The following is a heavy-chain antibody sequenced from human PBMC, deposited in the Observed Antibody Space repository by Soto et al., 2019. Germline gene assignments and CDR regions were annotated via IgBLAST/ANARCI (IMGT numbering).Heavy chain of an antibody. D-gene: IGHD6-13*01. J-gene: IGHJ4*02. V-gene: IGHV3-11*06. CDR1: GFTFSDYY. Sequence: QVQLVESGGGLVKPGGSLRLSCAASGFTFSDYYMSWIRQAPGKGLEWVSYISSSSSYTNYADSVKGRFTISSDNAKNSVYLQMNSLRAEDTAVYYCARDDRRIAAADVFHYWGQGTLVTVSS. CDR3: ARDDRRIAAADVFHY. CDR2: ISSSSSYT.